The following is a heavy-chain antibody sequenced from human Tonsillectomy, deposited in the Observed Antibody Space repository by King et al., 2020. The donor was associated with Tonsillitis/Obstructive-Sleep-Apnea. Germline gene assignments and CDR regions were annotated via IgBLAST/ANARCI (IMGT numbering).Heavy chain of an antibody. Sequence: QLQESGPGLVKPSETLSLTCTVSGGSISSYYWSWIRQPPGKGLEWIGYIYYSGSTNYNPSLKSRVTISVDTSKNQFSLKLSSVTAADTAVYYCARAAQNYYDSSGSLYYWGQGTLVTVSS. D-gene: IGHD3-22*01. V-gene: IGHV4-59*08. CDR1: GGSISSYY. CDR3: ARAAQNYYDSSGSLYY. J-gene: IGHJ4*02. CDR2: IYYSGST.